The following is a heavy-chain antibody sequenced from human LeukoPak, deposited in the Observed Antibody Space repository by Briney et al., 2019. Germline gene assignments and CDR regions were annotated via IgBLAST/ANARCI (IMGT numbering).Heavy chain of an antibody. V-gene: IGHV4-59*08. CDR3: ARVYSSSSFFDY. CDR2: IHSSGIT. J-gene: IGHJ4*02. Sequence: SETLSLTCTVSGDSITGYYYNWIRQPPGKGLEWIAYIHSSGITKYNPSLKSRVTISVDTSNTHSSLKLTSVTAADTAVYFCARVYSSSSFFDYWGQGILVTVSS. CDR1: GDSITGYY. D-gene: IGHD6-6*01.